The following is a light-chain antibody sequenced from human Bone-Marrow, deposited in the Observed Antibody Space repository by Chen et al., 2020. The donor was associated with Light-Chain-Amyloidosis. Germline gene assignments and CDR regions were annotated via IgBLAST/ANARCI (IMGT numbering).Light chain of an antibody. J-gene: IGKJ3*01. CDR1: QDISSY. CDR2: AAS. Sequence: IQLTQSLSSLSASVGDRVTVTCRASQDISSYLAWYQQKPGKDPKLLIYAASTLQSGVPSRFSGSVSGTDFTLTISSLQPEDFATYYCQQVNSYPLFTFGPGTKVDIK. CDR3: QQVNSYPLFT. V-gene: IGKV1-9*01.